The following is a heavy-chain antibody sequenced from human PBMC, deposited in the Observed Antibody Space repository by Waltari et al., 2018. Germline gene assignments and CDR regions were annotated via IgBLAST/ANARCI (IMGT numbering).Heavy chain of an antibody. V-gene: IGHV3-21*01. J-gene: IGHJ3*02. CDR3: ARDSKLGGPDTVTKGGDAFDI. Sequence: EVQLVESGGGLVQPGGSLRLSCAASGFTFSRYSMNWFSQAPGKALEWVSSISSSSSYIYYADSVKGRFTITRDNAKNSLYLQMNSLRAEDTAVYYCARDSKLGGPDTVTKGGDAFDIWGQGTMVTVSS. D-gene: IGHD4-17*01. CDR2: ISSSSSYI. CDR1: GFTFSRYS.